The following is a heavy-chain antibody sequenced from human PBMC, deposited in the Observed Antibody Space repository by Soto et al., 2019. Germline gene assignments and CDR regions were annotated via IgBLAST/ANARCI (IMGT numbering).Heavy chain of an antibody. D-gene: IGHD3-9*01. V-gene: IGHV1-18*01. J-gene: IGHJ4*02. Sequence: ASVKVSCKASGYTFTSYGISWVRQAPGQGLEWMGWISAYNGNTNYAQKLQGRVTMTTDTPTSTAYMELRSLRSDDTAVYYCARGSGTGYYNTYFDYWGQGTLVTVSS. CDR1: GYTFTSYG. CDR2: ISAYNGNT. CDR3: ARGSGTGYYNTYFDY.